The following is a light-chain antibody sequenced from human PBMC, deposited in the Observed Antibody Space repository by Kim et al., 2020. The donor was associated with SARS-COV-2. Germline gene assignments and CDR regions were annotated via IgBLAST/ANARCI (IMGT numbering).Light chain of an antibody. CDR1: SPNIGSNY. CDR3: AAWDDSLSGVV. V-gene: IGLV1-47*01. Sequence: GQRVTISCSGSSPNIGSNYVYWYQQLPGTAPKLLIYRNNQRHSGVPDRFSGSKSGTSASLAISGLRSEDEADYYCAAWDDSLSGVVFGGGTQLTVL. CDR2: RNN. J-gene: IGLJ2*01.